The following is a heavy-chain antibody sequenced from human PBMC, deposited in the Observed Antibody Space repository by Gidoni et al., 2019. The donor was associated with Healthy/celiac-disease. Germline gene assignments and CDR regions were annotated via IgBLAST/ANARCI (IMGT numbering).Heavy chain of an antibody. CDR1: GFTFSSYE. D-gene: IGHD3-10*01. V-gene: IGHV3-48*03. J-gene: IGHJ4*02. Sequence: EVQLVESGGGLVQPGGSLRRSCAASGFTFSSYEMNWVRQAPGKGLEWVSYISSSGSTIYYADSVKGRFTISRDNAKNSLYLQMNSLRAEDTAVYYCARDPRPYYYGSGSPYFDYWGQGTLVTVSS. CDR2: ISSSGSTI. CDR3: ARDPRPYYYGSGSPYFDY.